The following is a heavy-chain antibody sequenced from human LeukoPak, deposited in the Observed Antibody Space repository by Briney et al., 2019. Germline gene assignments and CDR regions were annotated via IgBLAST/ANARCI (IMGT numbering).Heavy chain of an antibody. J-gene: IGHJ4*02. D-gene: IGHD6-19*01. Sequence: PSQTLSLTCTVSGGSISSGSYYWSWIRQPAGKGLEWIGRIYTSGSTNYNPSLKSRVTISVDTSKNQFSLKLSSVTAADTAVYYCARGGQWPNPSFDYWGQGTLVTVSS. CDR2: IYTSGST. CDR3: ARGGQWPNPSFDY. CDR1: GGSISSGSYY. V-gene: IGHV4-61*02.